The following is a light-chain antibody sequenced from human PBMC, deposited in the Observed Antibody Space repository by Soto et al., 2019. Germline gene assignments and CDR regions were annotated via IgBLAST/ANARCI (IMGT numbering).Light chain of an antibody. V-gene: IGLV2-14*01. CDR1: NSDVGGLNY. CDR3: SSFTISSTWV. CDR2: EVS. J-gene: IGLJ3*02. Sequence: QPASVSGSPGQSITISCTGTNSDVGGLNYVSWYQHHPGNAPKLIIYEVSYRPSGVSDRFSGSKSDNTASLTISGLQTDDEADYYCSSFTISSTWVFGGGTKLTVL.